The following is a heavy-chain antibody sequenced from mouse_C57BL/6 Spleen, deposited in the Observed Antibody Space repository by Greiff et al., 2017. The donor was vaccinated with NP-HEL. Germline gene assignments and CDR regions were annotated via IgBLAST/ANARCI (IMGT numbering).Heavy chain of an antibody. CDR2: IWSGGST. CDR1: GFSLTSYG. J-gene: IGHJ3*01. V-gene: IGHV2-2*01. CDR3: ASYGNYLFAY. Sequence: VQLQQSGPGLVQPSHCLSITCTVSGFSLTSYGVHWVRQSPGKGLEWLGVIWSGGSTDYNAAFISRLSISKDNSKSQVFFKMNSLQADDTAIYYCASYGNYLFAYWGQGTLVTVS. D-gene: IGHD2-1*01.